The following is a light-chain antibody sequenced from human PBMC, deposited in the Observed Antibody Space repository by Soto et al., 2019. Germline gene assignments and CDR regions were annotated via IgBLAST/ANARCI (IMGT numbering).Light chain of an antibody. CDR2: WAS. CDR3: QQYYSTPYT. V-gene: IGKV4-1*01. J-gene: IGKJ2*01. CDR1: QSVLYSSNNKNY. Sequence: DIVMTQSPDSLAVSLGERATINCKSSQSVLYSSNNKNYLAWYQQKPGQPPKLLIYWASTRESGVPDRFSGSGYGPDFTPTISSLQAEDVAVYYCQQYYSTPYTFGHGTKLEIK.